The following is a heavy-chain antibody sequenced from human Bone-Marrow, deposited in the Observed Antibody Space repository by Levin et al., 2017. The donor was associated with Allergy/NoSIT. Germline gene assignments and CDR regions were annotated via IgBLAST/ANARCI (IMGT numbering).Heavy chain of an antibody. CDR2: IYYSGGS. CDR1: GVSISDYY. Sequence: SETLSLTCAVSGVSISDYYWSWIRQSPGRGLEWIGFIYYSGGSNYSPSLKSRATMSVDTSKNQFSLRLTSVIAADTAVYYCARGGASSQFFDYWGQGTLVTVSS. D-gene: IGHD1-26*01. V-gene: IGHV4-59*01. CDR3: ARGGASSQFFDY. J-gene: IGHJ4*02.